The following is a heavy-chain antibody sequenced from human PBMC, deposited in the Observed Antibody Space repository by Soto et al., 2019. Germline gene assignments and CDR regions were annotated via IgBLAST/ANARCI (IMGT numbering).Heavy chain of an antibody. CDR2: IYWNDDK. CDR1: GFSLSTSGVG. CDR3: AHSSSSWYFDY. Sequence: QITLKESGPTLVNPTQPLTLTCTFSGFSLSTSGVGVGWIRQPPGKALEWLALIYWNDDKRYRPSLKSRLTITKETSKNQVVLTMTNMDPVDTATYYCAHSSSSWYFDYWGQGTLVTVSS. V-gene: IGHV2-5*01. D-gene: IGHD6-13*01. J-gene: IGHJ4*02.